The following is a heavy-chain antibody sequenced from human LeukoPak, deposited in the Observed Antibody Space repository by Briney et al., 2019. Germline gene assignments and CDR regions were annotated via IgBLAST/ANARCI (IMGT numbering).Heavy chain of an antibody. J-gene: IGHJ4*02. CDR1: RGSISSSVYY. V-gene: IGHV4-39*01. D-gene: IGHD6-13*01. CDR3: ARLYSSSLYFDN. CDR2: TYQGGDN. Sequence: SGTLSLTCTVSRGSISSSVYYSGWTRLPPGKGLEWTGNTYQGGDNYYNPSLKSRVTISVDPSKNQFSLKLSSVTAADTAVYYCARLYSSSLYFDNWGQGILVTVSS.